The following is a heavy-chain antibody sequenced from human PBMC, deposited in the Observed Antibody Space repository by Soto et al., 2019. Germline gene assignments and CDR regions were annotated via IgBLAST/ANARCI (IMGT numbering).Heavy chain of an antibody. V-gene: IGHV4-39*01. Sequence: PSETLSLTCTVSGGSISGNYYCWVWLRQSPGTGLEWPGTICYSGGTYYDPSLKRRITMSIDTAKNQFSLNLDYVTAEDTAVYYCTRGGFGVRGVTTMDVWGPGTTVTVSS. CDR2: ICYSGGT. CDR1: GGSISGNYYC. J-gene: IGHJ6*02. D-gene: IGHD3-10*01. CDR3: TRGGFGVRGVTTMDV.